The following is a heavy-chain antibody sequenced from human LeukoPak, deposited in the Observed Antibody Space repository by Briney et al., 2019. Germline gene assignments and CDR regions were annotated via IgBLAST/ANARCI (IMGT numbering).Heavy chain of an antibody. D-gene: IGHD3-22*01. Sequence: PGGSLRLSCAASGFTFSSYSMNWVRQAPGKGLEWVSYISSSGSTIYYADSVKGRFTISRDNAKNSLYLQMNSLRAEDTAVYYCARPLYYYDSSLDYWGQGTLVTVSS. CDR1: GFTFSSYS. V-gene: IGHV3-48*04. CDR2: ISSSGSTI. J-gene: IGHJ4*02. CDR3: ARPLYYYDSSLDY.